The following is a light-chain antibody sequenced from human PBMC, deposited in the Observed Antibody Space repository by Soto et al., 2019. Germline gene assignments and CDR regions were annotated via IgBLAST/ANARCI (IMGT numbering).Light chain of an antibody. V-gene: IGKV2-28*01. J-gene: IGKJ1*01. CDR1: QSLLHSNGYNY. CDR3: MQALQTPWT. Sequence: DIVMTQSPLSLPVTPGEPASISCRSSQSLLHSNGYNYLDWYLQKPGQSPQLLIYLGSNRSSGVPDRSSGSGSGTHLTLKISRVEAEDVGVYYCMQALQTPWTCGQGTKVDIK. CDR2: LGS.